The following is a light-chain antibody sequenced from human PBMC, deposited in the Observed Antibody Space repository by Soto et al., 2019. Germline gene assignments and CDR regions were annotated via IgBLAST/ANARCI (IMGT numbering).Light chain of an antibody. V-gene: IGLV2-8*01. CDR2: EVS. Sequence: QSVLTQPPSASGSPGQSVTISCTGTSSDVGNYNYVSWYQQHPGKAPKLMIYEVSKRPSGVPDRFSGSKSGNTASLTVSGLHAEDEADYYCSSYAGSKTLFGGGTQLTVL. CDR3: SSYAGSKTL. CDR1: SSDVGNYNY. J-gene: IGLJ2*01.